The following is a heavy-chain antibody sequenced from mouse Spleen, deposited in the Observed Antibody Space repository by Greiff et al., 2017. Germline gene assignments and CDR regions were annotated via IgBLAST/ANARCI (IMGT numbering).Heavy chain of an antibody. Sequence: EVKLMESGGGLVKPGGSLKLSCAASGFTFSSYTMSWVRQTPAKRLEWVATISSGGGNTYYPDSVKGRFTISRDNARNTLYLQMSSLRSEDTAMYYCARHEGNPFAYWGQGTLVTVSA. J-gene: IGHJ3*01. CDR3: ARHEGNPFAY. V-gene: IGHV5-9*04. CDR2: ISSGGGNT. D-gene: IGHD2-1*01. CDR1: GFTFSSYT.